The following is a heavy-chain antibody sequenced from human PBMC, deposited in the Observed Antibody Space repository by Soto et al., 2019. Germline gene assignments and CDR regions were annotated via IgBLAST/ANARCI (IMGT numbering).Heavy chain of an antibody. CDR3: ACGRVYCGDNTCSYFDYFPH. J-gene: IGHJ1*01. Sequence: QVQLVESGGGVGQPGTSLRLSCAASGLTFSTYAMNWVRLAPGKGLEWVAVISKDGRSKYYADSVKGRFTISRDNSKDTVYLQMDSLRGDDTAVYYCACGRVYCGDNTCSYFDYFPHWGQGALVTVSS. CDR1: GLTFSTYA. D-gene: IGHD2-21*01. CDR2: ISKDGRSK. V-gene: IGHV3-30*03.